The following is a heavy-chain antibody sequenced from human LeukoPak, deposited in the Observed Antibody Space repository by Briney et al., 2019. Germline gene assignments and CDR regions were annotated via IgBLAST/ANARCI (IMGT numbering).Heavy chain of an antibody. D-gene: IGHD1-26*01. CDR1: GGSISSSSYY. CDR3: ARVGAATGRGAFDI. J-gene: IGHJ3*02. CDR2: IYYSGST. V-gene: IGHV4-39*07. Sequence: KPSETLSLTCTVSGGSISSSSYYWGWIRQPPGKGLEWIGSIYYSGSTYYNPSLKSRVTISVDTSKNQFSLKLSSATAADTAVYYCARVGAATGRGAFDIWGQGTMVTVSS.